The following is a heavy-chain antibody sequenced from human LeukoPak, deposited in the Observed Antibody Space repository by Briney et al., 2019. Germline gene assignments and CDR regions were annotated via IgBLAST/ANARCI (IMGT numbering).Heavy chain of an antibody. J-gene: IGHJ4*02. Sequence: GASVKVSCKASGYTFTNYYMHWVRQAPGQGLEWMGMINPSGGSTTYAQKFQGRVTMTRDTPTSTVYMELSSLRSEDTAVYYCARVPYCSNGICYTHYYCDYWGQGTLVTVSS. D-gene: IGHD2-8*01. CDR2: INPSGGST. V-gene: IGHV1-46*01. CDR3: ARVPYCSNGICYTHYYCDY. CDR1: GYTFTNYY.